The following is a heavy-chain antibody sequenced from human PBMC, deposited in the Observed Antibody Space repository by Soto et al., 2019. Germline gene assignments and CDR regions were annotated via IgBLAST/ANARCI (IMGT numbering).Heavy chain of an antibody. CDR3: AKDRYCSGGSCYPQPLDF. D-gene: IGHD2-15*01. CDR1: GFTFSSYS. V-gene: IGHV3-21*04. CDR2: ISSSSSYI. J-gene: IGHJ4*02. Sequence: GSLRLSCAASGFTFSSYSMNWVRQAPGKGLEWVSSISSSSSYIYYADSVKGRFTISRDNSKNTLYLQMNSLRAEDTAVYYCAKDRYCSGGSCYPQPLDFWGLGTLVTVSS.